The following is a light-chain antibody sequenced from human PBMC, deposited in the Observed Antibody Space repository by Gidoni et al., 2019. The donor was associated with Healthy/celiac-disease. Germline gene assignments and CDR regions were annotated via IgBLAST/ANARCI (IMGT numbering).Light chain of an antibody. V-gene: IGKV1-39*01. J-gene: IGKJ2*04. CDR2: AAS. Sequence: EIQMTQSPSTLSASVGDRVTITCRASQSISSYLNWYQQKPGKAPKLLIYAASSLQSGVPSRFSGSGSGTDFTLTISSLQPEDFATYYCQQNYSTPMCSFGQGTKLEIK. CDR3: QQNYSTPMCS. CDR1: QSISSY.